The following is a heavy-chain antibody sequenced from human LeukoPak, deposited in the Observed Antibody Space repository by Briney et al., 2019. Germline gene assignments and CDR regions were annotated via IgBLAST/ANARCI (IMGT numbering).Heavy chain of an antibody. CDR1: GYTLTELS. Sequence: ASVKVSCKVPGYTLTELSMHWVRQAPGKGLEWMGGFDPEDGETIYAQKFQGRVTMTEDTSTDTAYMELSSLRSEDTAVYYCATLSPGPVGAAYFDYWGQGTLVTVSS. CDR3: ATLSPGPVGAAYFDY. J-gene: IGHJ4*02. D-gene: IGHD1-26*01. V-gene: IGHV1-24*01. CDR2: FDPEDGET.